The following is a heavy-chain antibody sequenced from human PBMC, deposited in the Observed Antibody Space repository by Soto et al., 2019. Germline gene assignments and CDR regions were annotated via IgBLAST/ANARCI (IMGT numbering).Heavy chain of an antibody. CDR2: TYSRSKWYN. D-gene: IGHD5-12*01. Sequence: SQTLSLTCAISGDSVSSNTSSWNWVRQSPSRGLELLGRTYSRSKWYNDYAVSVKSRIIINQDTSKNQFSLQLNSVTPEDTAVYYCAKGDNLGPKTGYAFDPWGQGIMVTVSS. CDR3: AKGDNLGPKTGYAFDP. CDR1: GDSVSSNTSS. V-gene: IGHV6-1*01. J-gene: IGHJ5*02.